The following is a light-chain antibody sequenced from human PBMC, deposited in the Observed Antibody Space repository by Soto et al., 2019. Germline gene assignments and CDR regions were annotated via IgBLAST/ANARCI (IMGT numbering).Light chain of an antibody. J-gene: IGLJ2*01. V-gene: IGLV2-14*03. Sequence: ALTQPASVSGSPGQSITISCTGTSSDVGAYKYVSWYQQHPGKAPKLMIYEVNNRPSGVSNRFSGSKSGNTASLTISGLQAEDEADYYCSSYTSSSTLVFGGGTKLTVL. CDR1: SSDVGAYKY. CDR2: EVN. CDR3: SSYTSSSTLV.